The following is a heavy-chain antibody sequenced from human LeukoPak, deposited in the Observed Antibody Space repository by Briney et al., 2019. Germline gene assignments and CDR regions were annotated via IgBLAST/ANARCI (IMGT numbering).Heavy chain of an antibody. V-gene: IGHV4-39*07. Sequence: SETLSLTCTVSGGSVSTSDYYWGWNRQTPGKGLEWIGDIFHNGKTNYNPSLKGRVTISIDTSNNQFSLRLPSVTAADTAVYYCARIFDSWGQGTLVTVSS. CDR3: ARIFDS. J-gene: IGHJ4*02. CDR2: IFHNGKT. CDR1: GGSVSTSDYY.